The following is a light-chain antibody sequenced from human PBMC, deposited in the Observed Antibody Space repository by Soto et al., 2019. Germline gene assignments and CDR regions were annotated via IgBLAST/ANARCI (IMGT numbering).Light chain of an antibody. Sequence: EIVMPQSADVLSVSPGERATLSCRVSQSISSNLAWYQQKPGQAPRLLIYDTSTRATSIPARFSGSGSGTEFTLTISGLQSEDFAVYYCQQRSNWPPLTFGGGTKVDIK. CDR1: QSISSN. J-gene: IGKJ4*01. CDR2: DTS. V-gene: IGKV3-15*01. CDR3: QQRSNWPPLT.